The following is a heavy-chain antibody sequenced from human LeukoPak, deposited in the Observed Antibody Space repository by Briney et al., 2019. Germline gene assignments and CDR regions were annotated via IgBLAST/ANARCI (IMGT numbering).Heavy chain of an antibody. CDR2: IFYSGST. D-gene: IGHD6-19*01. J-gene: IGHJ4*02. CDR1: GGSVSSGSYY. Sequence: NASETLSLTCTVSGGSVSSGSYYWSWIRQPPGKGLEWIGYIFYSGSTNYNPSLKRRVTISVDTSKNQFSLTLSSVTAADTAVYYCARDGGYGSGWYNIDYWGQGTLVTVSS. CDR3: ARDGGYGSGWYNIDY. V-gene: IGHV4-61*01.